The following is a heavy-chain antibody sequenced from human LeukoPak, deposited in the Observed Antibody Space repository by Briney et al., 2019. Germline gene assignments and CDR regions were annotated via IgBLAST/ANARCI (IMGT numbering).Heavy chain of an antibody. Sequence: SETLSLTCTVSGGSISSYYWSWIRQPAGKGLDWIGRIYTSGSTNYNPSLKRRVTMSVDTSKDQFSLKLSSVTAADTAVYYCARDRGYDILTGYYKDIYYYYYMDVWGKGTTVTVSS. CDR1: GGSISSYY. CDR2: IYTSGST. J-gene: IGHJ6*03. D-gene: IGHD3-9*01. V-gene: IGHV4-4*07. CDR3: ARDRGYDILTGYYKDIYYYYYMDV.